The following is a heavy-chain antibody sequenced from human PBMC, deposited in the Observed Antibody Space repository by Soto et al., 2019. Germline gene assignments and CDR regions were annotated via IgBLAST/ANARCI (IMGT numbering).Heavy chain of an antibody. Sequence: ASVKVSCKASGYTFTSYYMHWVRQAPGQGLQWMGMINPRGGSTIYSQKFQGRVTMTRDTSTSTVYMEPSSLRSVDTAVYCCARVLGGYSGSFDYWGQGTLVTVSS. CDR2: INPRGGST. V-gene: IGHV1-46*01. J-gene: IGHJ4*02. CDR3: ARVLGGYSGSFDY. CDR1: GYTFTSYY. D-gene: IGHD3-22*01.